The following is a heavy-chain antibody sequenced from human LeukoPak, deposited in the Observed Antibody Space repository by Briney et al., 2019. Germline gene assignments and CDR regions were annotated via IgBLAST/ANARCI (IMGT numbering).Heavy chain of an antibody. D-gene: IGHD3-3*01. Sequence: PGGSLRLSCAASGFTFSSYAMSWVRQAPGKGLEWVSAINGSGGSTYYADSVKGRFTISRDNSKNTLYLQMNSLRAEDTAVYYCAKDSSAIFGVVRYYYGMDVWGQRTTVTVSS. CDR3: AKDSSAIFGVVRYYYGMDV. J-gene: IGHJ6*02. CDR1: GFTFSSYA. CDR2: INGSGGST. V-gene: IGHV3-23*01.